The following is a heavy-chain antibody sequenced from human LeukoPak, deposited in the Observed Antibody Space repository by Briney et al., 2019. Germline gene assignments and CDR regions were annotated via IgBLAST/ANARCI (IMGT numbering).Heavy chain of an antibody. V-gene: IGHV4-59*01. D-gene: IGHD3-22*01. CDR2: IYYSGST. Sequence: SETLSLTCTVSGGSISSYYWSWIRQTPGKGLEGSGYIYYSGSTNYNPSLKSRVTISVDTSKNQFSLKLSSVTAADTAVYYCARDGHYYYDSSGPWYFDLWGRGTLVTVSS. CDR3: ARDGHYYYDSSGPWYFDL. CDR1: GGSISSYY. J-gene: IGHJ2*01.